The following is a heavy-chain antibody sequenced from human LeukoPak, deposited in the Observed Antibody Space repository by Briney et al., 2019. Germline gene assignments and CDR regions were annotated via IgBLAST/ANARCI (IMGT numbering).Heavy chain of an antibody. V-gene: IGHV2-5*02. CDR2: IYWDDDK. J-gene: IGHJ4*02. CDR3: AHRPRPIRGYSSGWYFDY. Sequence: QSGPTLVNPTQTLTLTCTFSGFSLSTSGVGVGWIRQPPGKALERLALIYWDDDKRYSPSLKSRLTITKDTSKNQVVLTMTNMDPVDTATYYCAHRPRPIRGYSSGWYFDYWGQGTLVTVSS. CDR1: GFSLSTSGVG. D-gene: IGHD6-19*01.